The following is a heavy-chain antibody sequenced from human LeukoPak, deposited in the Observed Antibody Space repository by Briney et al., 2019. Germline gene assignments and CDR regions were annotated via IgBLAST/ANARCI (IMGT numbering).Heavy chain of an antibody. CDR2: ISYDGSNK. Sequence: QPGGSLRLSCAASGFTFSSYAMRWVRQAPGKGLEWVAVISYDGSNKYYADSVKGRFTISRDNSKNTLYLQMNSLRAEDTAVYYCARDLGRATYYGSGSYGDYWGQGTLVTVSS. J-gene: IGHJ4*02. CDR3: ARDLGRATYYGSGSYGDY. D-gene: IGHD3-10*01. CDR1: GFTFSSYA. V-gene: IGHV3-30-3*01.